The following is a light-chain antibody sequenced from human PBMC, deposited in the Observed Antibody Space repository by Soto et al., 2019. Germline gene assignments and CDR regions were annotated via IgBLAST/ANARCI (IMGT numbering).Light chain of an antibody. V-gene: IGKV3-20*01. J-gene: IGKJ1*01. CDR3: QQYGSSGT. CDR1: QSVTSSY. Sequence: EIVFTQSPGTLSLSPGERATLSCRASQSVTSSYLAWYQQKPGQAPRLLIYDESNRATGIPDRFSGSGSGTDFTLTISRLEPEDFAVYYCQQYGSSGTFGQGTKVDI. CDR2: DES.